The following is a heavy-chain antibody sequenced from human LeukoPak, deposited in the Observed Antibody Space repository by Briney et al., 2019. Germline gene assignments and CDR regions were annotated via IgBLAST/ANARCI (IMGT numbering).Heavy chain of an antibody. CDR2: ISWNSGSI. V-gene: IGHV3-9*03. CDR3: AKATGAGLRWTPPYFDY. CDR1: GFTFDDYA. D-gene: IGHD4-23*01. J-gene: IGHJ4*02. Sequence: QTGGSLRLSCAAPGFTFDDYAMHWVRQAPGKGLEWVSDISWNSGSIGYADSVKGRFTISRDNAKNSLYLQMNSLRAEDMALYYCAKATGAGLRWTPPYFDYWGQGTLVTVSS.